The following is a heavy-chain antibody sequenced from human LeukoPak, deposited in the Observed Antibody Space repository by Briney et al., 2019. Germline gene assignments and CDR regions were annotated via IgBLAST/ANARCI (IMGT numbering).Heavy chain of an antibody. Sequence: GASVKVSCKASGYTFTGYYMHWVRQAPGQGLEWMGWISPNSGGTNYAQKFQGRVTMTRDTSISTAYMELSSLRSEDTAVYYCARDRKKIVDLYSGSWYGVDWFDPWGQGTLVTVSS. D-gene: IGHD6-13*01. CDR3: ARDRKKIVDLYSGSWYGVDWFDP. CDR2: ISPNSGGT. V-gene: IGHV1-2*02. CDR1: GYTFTGYY. J-gene: IGHJ5*02.